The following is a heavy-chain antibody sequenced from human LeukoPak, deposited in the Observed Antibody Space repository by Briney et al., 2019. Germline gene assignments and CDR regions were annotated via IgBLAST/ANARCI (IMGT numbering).Heavy chain of an antibody. CDR3: ARGRADYYFDY. CDR2: ISSGSSTI. CDR1: GFTFSGYS. J-gene: IGHJ4*02. V-gene: IGHV3-48*01. Sequence: PGGSLRLSCAASGFTFSGYSMNWVRQAPGKGLEGVSYISSGSSTIYYADSVRGRFTISRDNAKSSLYLQMTSLRAEDTAVYYCARGRADYYFDYWSQGTLVTVSS. D-gene: IGHD2-21*02.